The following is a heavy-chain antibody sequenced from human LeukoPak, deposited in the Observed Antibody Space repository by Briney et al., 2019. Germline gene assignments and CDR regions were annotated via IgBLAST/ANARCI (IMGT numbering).Heavy chain of an antibody. CDR3: ARDAQVYYYDSSGYYYDY. V-gene: IGHV1-2*02. CDR2: INPNSGGT. D-gene: IGHD3-22*01. Sequence: GASVKVSCKASGYTFTGYYMHWVRQAPGQGLEWMGWINPNSGGTNYAQKFQGRVTMTRDTSISTAYMELSRLRSDDTAEYYCARDAQVYYYDSSGYYYDYWGQGTLVTVSS. CDR1: GYTFTGYY. J-gene: IGHJ4*02.